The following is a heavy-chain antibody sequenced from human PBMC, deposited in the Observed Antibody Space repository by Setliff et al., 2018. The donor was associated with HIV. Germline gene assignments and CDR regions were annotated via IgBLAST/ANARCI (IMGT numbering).Heavy chain of an antibody. CDR3: ARVGEMATIGYTYYYMDV. J-gene: IGHJ6*03. Sequence: VRVSCKASGVTFRRFAFSWVRLAPGQGLEWMGGIIPMFGTTNYAQKFQGRVTITADESTSTVYMELTSLRFEDTAVYYCARVGEMATIGYTYYYMDVWGKGTTVTVSS. CDR2: IIPMFGTT. D-gene: IGHD5-12*01. CDR1: GVTFRRFA. V-gene: IGHV1-69*01.